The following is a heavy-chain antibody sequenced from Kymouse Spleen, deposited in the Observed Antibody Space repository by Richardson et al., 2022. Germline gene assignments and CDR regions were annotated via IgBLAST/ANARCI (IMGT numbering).Heavy chain of an antibody. CDR2: ISGSGGST. D-gene: IGHD1-26*01. CDR3: AKREGATEDYYYYGMDV. J-gene: IGHJ6*02. Sequence: EVQLVESGGGLVQPGGSLRLSCAASGFTFSSYAMSWVRQAPGKGLEWVSAISGSGGSTYYADSVKGRFTISRDNSKNTLYLQMNSLRAEDTAVYYCAKREGATEDYYYYGMDVWGQGTTVTVSS. V-gene: IGHV3-23*04. CDR1: GFTFSSYA.